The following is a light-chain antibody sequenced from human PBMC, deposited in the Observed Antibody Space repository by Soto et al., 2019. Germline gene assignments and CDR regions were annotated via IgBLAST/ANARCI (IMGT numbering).Light chain of an antibody. CDR3: QQGYSTPADT. CDR1: QSISNS. Sequence: DIQMTQSPSSLSASVGDRVTITCRASQSISNSVNWYQQKPGKVPKLLVSATSRLQSGVPSRFIGSGSGTDFTLTITSLQPADFASYYCQQGYSTPADTFGQGTKLEIK. V-gene: IGKV1-39*01. CDR2: ATS. J-gene: IGKJ2*01.